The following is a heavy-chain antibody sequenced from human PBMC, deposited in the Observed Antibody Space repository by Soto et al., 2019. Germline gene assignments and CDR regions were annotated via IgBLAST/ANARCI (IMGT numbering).Heavy chain of an antibody. CDR1: GFTFSNAW. CDR2: TKSKAYGGTT. V-gene: IGHV3-15*07. CDR3: TRVRGSYDYGDYVDY. Sequence: GGSLRLSCAASGFTFSNAWMNWVRQAPGKGLEWVGRTKSKAYGGTTEYAASVKGRFTISRDDSKSIAYLQMNSLKTEDTAVYYCTRVRGSYDYGDYVDYWGQGTLVTVSS. J-gene: IGHJ4*02. D-gene: IGHD4-17*01.